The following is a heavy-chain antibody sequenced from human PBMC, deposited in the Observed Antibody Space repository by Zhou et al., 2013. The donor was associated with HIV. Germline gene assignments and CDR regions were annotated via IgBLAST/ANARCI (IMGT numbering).Heavy chain of an antibody. CDR2: IIPIFGTT. D-gene: IGHD1-26*01. V-gene: IGHV1-69*05. CDR1: GGTFTNYA. J-gene: IGHJ6*03. CDR3: ARDVGATRGGYYYYMDV. Sequence: QVQLVQSGAEVKKPGSSVKVSCKASGGTFTNYAISWVRQAPGQGLEWMGGIIPIFGTTSYAQKFQGRVTITTDESTSTVYMELSSLRSEDTALYYCARDVGATRGGYYYYMDVWGKGTTVTVSS.